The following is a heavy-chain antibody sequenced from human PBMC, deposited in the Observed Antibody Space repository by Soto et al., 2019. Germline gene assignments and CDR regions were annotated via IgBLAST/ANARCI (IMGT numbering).Heavy chain of an antibody. Sequence: EVQLVESGGGLVQPGGSLRLSCAASGFTVSSNYMSWVRQAPGKGLEWVSVIYSGGSTYYADSVKGRFTISRHNSKNTLYLQMNSLRAADTAVYYCARHYGDYRGNFDYWGQGTLVTVSS. CDR3: ARHYGDYRGNFDY. CDR1: GFTVSSNY. D-gene: IGHD4-17*01. V-gene: IGHV3-53*04. CDR2: IYSGGST. J-gene: IGHJ4*02.